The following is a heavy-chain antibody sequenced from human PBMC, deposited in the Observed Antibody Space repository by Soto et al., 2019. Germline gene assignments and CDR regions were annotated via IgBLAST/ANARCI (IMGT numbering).Heavy chain of an antibody. J-gene: IGHJ4*02. Sequence: GGSLRLSCAASGFTFRNAWMSWVRQFPGKGLEWVGRIKSKSDNGTADHAAPVTGRFTISRDDSKNMLYLQMNSLKTEDTAVYYCTIPKFWSGVDCRGQGALVTVSS. CDR1: GFTFRNAW. CDR3: TIPKFWSGVDC. CDR2: IKSKSDNGTA. D-gene: IGHD3-3*01. V-gene: IGHV3-15*01.